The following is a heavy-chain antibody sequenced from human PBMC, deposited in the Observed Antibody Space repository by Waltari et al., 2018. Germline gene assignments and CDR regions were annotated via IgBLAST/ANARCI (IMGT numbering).Heavy chain of an antibody. D-gene: IGHD4-17*01. CDR1: GGTFSRFA. Sequence: QVQLVQSGAEVKKPGSSVKVSCKDSGGTFSRFAIRWVRQAPGQGLGWMGRIIPIFGTANYAQKFQGRVTITADESTSTAYMELSSLRSEDTAVYYCARGSDYGDYAYWGQGTLVTVSS. CDR2: IIPIFGTA. J-gene: IGHJ4*02. V-gene: IGHV1-69*15. CDR3: ARGSDYGDYAY.